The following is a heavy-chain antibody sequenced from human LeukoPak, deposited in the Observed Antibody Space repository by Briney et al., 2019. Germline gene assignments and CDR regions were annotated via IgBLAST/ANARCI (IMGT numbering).Heavy chain of an antibody. Sequence: GGSLRLSCAASGFTFSSYAMSWVRQAPGKGLEWVSAICGSGGSTYYADSVKGRFTISRDNSKNTLYLQMNSLRAEDTAVYYCAKVSYSYYYGSSGTRGYLDYWGQGTLVTVSS. CDR1: GFTFSSYA. D-gene: IGHD3-22*01. V-gene: IGHV3-23*01. CDR2: ICGSGGST. J-gene: IGHJ4*02. CDR3: AKVSYSYYYGSSGTRGYLDY.